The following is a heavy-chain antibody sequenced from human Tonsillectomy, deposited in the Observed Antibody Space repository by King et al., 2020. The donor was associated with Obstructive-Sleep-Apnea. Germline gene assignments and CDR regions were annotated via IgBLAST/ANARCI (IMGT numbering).Heavy chain of an antibody. CDR3: ASRASSGPHAFNL. Sequence: QLVQSGGGLVQPGGSLRLSCAASGFTFSTYWMHWVRQAPGKGLVWVSRINSDGTSISYVDSLKGRFTTSRDNAKNTLYLQMDSLRAEDTAVYYCASRASSGPHAFNLWGQGTMVSVSS. CDR1: GFTFSTYW. J-gene: IGHJ3*01. D-gene: IGHD5-12*01. V-gene: IGHV3-74*02. CDR2: INSDGTSI.